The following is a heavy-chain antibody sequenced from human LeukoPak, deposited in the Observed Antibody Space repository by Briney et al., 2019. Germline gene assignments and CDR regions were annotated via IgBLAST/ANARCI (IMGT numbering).Heavy chain of an antibody. CDR3: ARDPLTYYDFWSGFTSSVY. J-gene: IGHJ4*02. V-gene: IGHV4-34*01. D-gene: IGHD3-3*01. Sequence: SETLSLTCAVYGGSFSGYYWSWIRQPPGKGLEWIGEINHSGSTNYNPSLKSRVTISVDTSKNQFSLKLSSVTAADTAVYYCARDPLTYYDFWSGFTSSVYWGQGTLVTVSS. CDR2: INHSGST. CDR1: GGSFSGYY.